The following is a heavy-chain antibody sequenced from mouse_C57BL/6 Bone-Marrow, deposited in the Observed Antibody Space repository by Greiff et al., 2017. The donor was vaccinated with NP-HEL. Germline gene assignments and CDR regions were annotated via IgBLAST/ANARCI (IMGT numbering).Heavy chain of an antibody. CDR3: ARALLWYYYAMDY. CDR2: IYPGSGST. CDR1: GYTFTSYW. D-gene: IGHD2-10*01. V-gene: IGHV1-55*01. Sequence: QVQLKQPGAELVKPGASVKMSCKASGYTFTSYWITWVKQRPGQGLEWIGDIYPGSGSTNYNEKFKSKATLTVDTSSSTAYMQLSSLTSEDSAVYYCARALLWYYYAMDYWGQGTSVTVSS. J-gene: IGHJ4*01.